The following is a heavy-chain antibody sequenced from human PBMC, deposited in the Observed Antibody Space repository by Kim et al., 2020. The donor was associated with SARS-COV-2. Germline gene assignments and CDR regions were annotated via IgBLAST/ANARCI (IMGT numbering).Heavy chain of an antibody. Sequence: GGSLRLSCAASGFTFSSYAMSWVRQAPGKGLEWVSCISGSGGSTYYADSVKGRFTISIDNSKNTLYLQMNSLRAEDTAIYYCAKDGGEDYYDSSGYWVWGQGTLVTVSS. V-gene: IGHV3-23*01. CDR2: ISGSGGST. CDR3: AKDGGEDYYDSSGYWV. J-gene: IGHJ4*02. D-gene: IGHD3-22*01. CDR1: GFTFSSYA.